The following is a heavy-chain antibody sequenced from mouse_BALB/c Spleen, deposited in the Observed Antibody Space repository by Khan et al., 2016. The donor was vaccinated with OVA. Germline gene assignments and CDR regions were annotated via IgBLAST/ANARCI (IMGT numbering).Heavy chain of an antibody. Sequence: VRLQQSGAELVRSGASVKLSCTASGFNIKDYYMHWVKQRPEQGLEWIGWIDPENGDTEYAPKFQGKATMTADTSSNTAYLQLSSLTSEDTAVSYCNAWTVYYAMDYWGQGTSVTVSS. J-gene: IGHJ4*01. CDR1: GFNIKDYY. V-gene: IGHV14-4*02. CDR2: IDPENGDT. CDR3: NAWTVYYAMDY.